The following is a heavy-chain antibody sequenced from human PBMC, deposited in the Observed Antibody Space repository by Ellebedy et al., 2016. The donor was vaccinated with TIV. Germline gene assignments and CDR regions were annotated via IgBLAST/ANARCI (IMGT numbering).Heavy chain of an antibody. J-gene: IGHJ4*02. V-gene: IGHV3-21*04. CDR1: GFTFSSYA. Sequence: GESLKISXAASGFTFSSYAMSWVRQAPGKGLEWVSSISSSSSYIYYADSVKGRFTISRDNAKNSLYLQMNSLRAEDTAVYYCAKGLVVVAATLGDYWGQGTLVTVSS. CDR2: ISSSSSYI. D-gene: IGHD2-15*01. CDR3: AKGLVVVAATLGDY.